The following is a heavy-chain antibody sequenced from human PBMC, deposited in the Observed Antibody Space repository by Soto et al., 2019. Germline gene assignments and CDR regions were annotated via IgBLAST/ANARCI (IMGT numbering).Heavy chain of an antibody. Sequence: SETLSLTCNVSGGPIKTGDYYWNWIRQPPGKGLEWIGYVFYSGATNYSPSLKSRAAISMDTSKNQFSLSLTSVTAADTAVYYCARAGFSYGNLLFWGQGIRVT. D-gene: IGHD2-15*01. CDR3: ARAGFSYGNLLF. CDR2: VFYSGAT. V-gene: IGHV4-30-4*01. J-gene: IGHJ4*02. CDR1: GGPIKTGDYY.